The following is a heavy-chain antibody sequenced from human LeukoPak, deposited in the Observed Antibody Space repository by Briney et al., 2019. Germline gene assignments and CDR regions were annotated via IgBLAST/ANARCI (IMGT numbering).Heavy chain of an antibody. D-gene: IGHD3-22*01. CDR1: GGSISSYY. CDR3: ARDIASYDSRNCYT. V-gene: IGHV4-59*01. J-gene: IGHJ5*02. Sequence: SETLSLTCTVSGGSISSYYWSWIRQPPGNGLEWIGYLNYSGSTNYNPSLKSRVTISVDTSKNQFSLKLSSVTAADTAVYYCARDIASYDSRNCYTCGQGTLVTVSS. CDR2: LNYSGST.